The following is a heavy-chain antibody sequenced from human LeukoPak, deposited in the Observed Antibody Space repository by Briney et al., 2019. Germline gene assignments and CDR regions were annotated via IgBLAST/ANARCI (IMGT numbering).Heavy chain of an antibody. D-gene: IGHD3-22*01. V-gene: IGHV5-51*01. J-gene: IGHJ4*02. CDR2: IYPGDSDT. CDR3: ARQRANSSSYYMDY. CDR1: GYRFTNYW. Sequence: VESLEISCKGSGYRFTNYWIGWVRQMPGKGLEWMGIIYPGDSDTRYSPSFQGQITISAGKSISTAYLQWSSLRASDTAMYYCARQRANSSSYYMDYWGQGTLVTVSS.